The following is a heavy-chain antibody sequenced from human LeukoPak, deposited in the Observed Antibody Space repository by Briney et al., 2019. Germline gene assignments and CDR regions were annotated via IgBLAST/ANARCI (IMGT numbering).Heavy chain of an antibody. J-gene: IGHJ4*02. D-gene: IGHD4-23*01. V-gene: IGHV3-7*05. CDR3: AANGGPFDF. CDR1: GFTFRSYW. Sequence: GGSLRPSCAASGFTFRSYWMSWVRQAPGKGLEFVANIKQEGSEKYYVDSVKGRLTISRDNAKNSLYLQMNGLRAEDTAVYYCAANGGPFDFWGQGTLVTVSA. CDR2: IKQEGSEK.